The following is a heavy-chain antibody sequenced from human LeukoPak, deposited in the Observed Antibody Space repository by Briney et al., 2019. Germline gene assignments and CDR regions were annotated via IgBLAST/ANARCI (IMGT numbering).Heavy chain of an antibody. D-gene: IGHD6-13*01. CDR2: ISYDGSNK. CDR3: AKMVSSWYAGTLFDY. V-gene: IGHV3-30*18. Sequence: GRSLRLSCAASGFTFSSYGMHWVRQAPGKGLEWVAVISYDGSNKYYADSVKGRFTISRDNSKNTLYLQMNSLRAEDTAVYYCAKMVSSWYAGTLFDYWGQGTLVTVSS. J-gene: IGHJ4*02. CDR1: GFTFSSYG.